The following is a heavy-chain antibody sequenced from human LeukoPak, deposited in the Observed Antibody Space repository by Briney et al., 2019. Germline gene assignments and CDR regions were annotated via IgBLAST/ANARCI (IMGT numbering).Heavy chain of an antibody. CDR3: ARDGDGHLDY. J-gene: IGHJ4*02. D-gene: IGHD5-24*01. CDR2: ISSSSSTV. Sequence: GGSLRLSCAASGFTFSSYSMNWVRQAPGKGLEWVSYISSSSSTVYYADSVKGRFTISRDNSKNTLYLQMNSLRAEDTAVYYCARDGDGHLDYWGQGTRVTVSS. CDR1: GFTFSSYS. V-gene: IGHV3-48*01.